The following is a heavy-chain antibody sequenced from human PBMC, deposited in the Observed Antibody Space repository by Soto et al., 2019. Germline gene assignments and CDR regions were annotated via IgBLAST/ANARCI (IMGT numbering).Heavy chain of an antibody. Sequence: QVPLVQSGAEVKKPGASVKVSCKASGYTFTSYGISWVRQAPGQGLEWMGWISAYNGNTNYAQKLQGRVTMTTDTSTSTAYMELRSLRSDDTAVYYCARSTGEDSSSWYWYFDYWGQGTLVTVSS. V-gene: IGHV1-18*01. CDR3: ARSTGEDSSSWYWYFDY. CDR1: GYTFTSYG. J-gene: IGHJ4*02. D-gene: IGHD6-13*01. CDR2: ISAYNGNT.